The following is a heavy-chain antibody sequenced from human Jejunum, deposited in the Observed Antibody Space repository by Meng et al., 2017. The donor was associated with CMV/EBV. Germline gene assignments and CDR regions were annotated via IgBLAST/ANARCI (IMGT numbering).Heavy chain of an antibody. CDR1: GYTCTNYA. J-gene: IGHJ4*02. CDR2: SNPSNGHT. CDR3: ARHWNGQGETVYFDY. Sequence: SGYTCTNYAIHWVRQAPGQRFEWMGWSNPSNGHTDYSQKFEGRLTIARDTSAGTAYMDLSTLRSEDTAVYYCARHWNGQGETVYFDYWGRGTLVTVSS. D-gene: IGHD1-1*01. V-gene: IGHV1-3*01.